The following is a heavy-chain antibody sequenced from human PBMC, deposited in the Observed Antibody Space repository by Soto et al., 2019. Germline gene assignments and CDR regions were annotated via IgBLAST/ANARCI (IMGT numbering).Heavy chain of an antibody. J-gene: IGHJ4*02. Sequence: QLQLQESGPGLVKPSETLSLTCTVSGGSISSSSYYWGWIRQPPGKGLEWIGRIYYSGSTYYNPYLKRRVTISVDTSKNQFSLKLSSVTAADAAVYYCARPAAARQADYWGQGTLVTVSS. CDR1: GGSISSSSYY. CDR3: ARPAAARQADY. CDR2: IYYSGST. D-gene: IGHD6-6*01. V-gene: IGHV4-39*01.